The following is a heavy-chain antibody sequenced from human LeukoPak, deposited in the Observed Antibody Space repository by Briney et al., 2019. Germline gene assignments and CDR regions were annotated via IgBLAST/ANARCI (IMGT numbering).Heavy chain of an antibody. D-gene: IGHD1-1*01. Sequence: SETLSLTCTGSGYSISSGYYWGWIRQPPGKGLEWIGSIYHSGSTYYNPSLKSRVTISVDTSKNQFSLKLSSVTAADTAVYYCASTGPTSYFDYWGQGTLVTVSS. CDR3: ASTGPTSYFDY. CDR2: IYHSGST. V-gene: IGHV4-38-2*02. J-gene: IGHJ4*02. CDR1: GYSISSGYY.